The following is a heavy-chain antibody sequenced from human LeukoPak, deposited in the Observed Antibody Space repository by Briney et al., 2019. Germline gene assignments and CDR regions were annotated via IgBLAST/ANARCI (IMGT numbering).Heavy chain of an antibody. CDR3: ARVAFYTNYYGSGSYSDY. J-gene: IGHJ4*02. Sequence: SETLSLTCTVSGGSISSYYWSWIRQPPGKGLEWIGYIYYSGSTNYNPSLKSRVTISVDKSKNQFSLKLSSVTAADTAVYYCARVAFYTNYYGSGSYSDYWGQGTLVTVSS. CDR2: IYYSGST. V-gene: IGHV4-59*12. CDR1: GGSISSYY. D-gene: IGHD3-10*01.